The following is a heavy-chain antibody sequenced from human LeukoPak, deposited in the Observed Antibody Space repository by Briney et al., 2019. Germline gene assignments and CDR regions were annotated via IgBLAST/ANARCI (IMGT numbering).Heavy chain of an antibody. V-gene: IGHV4-39*07. CDR2: IYYSGST. D-gene: IGHD3-22*01. CDR1: GGSISSSSYY. J-gene: IGHJ4*02. CDR3: ARAHDISGYRVDY. Sequence: SETLSLTCTVSGGSISSSSYYWGWIRQPPGKGLEWIGSIYYSGSTYYNPSLKSRVTISVDTSKNQFSLKLSSVTAADTAVYYCARAHDISGYRVDYWGQGTLVTVSS.